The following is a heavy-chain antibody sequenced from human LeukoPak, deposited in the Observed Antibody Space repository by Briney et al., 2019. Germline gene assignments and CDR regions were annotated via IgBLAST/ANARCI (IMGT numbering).Heavy chain of an antibody. J-gene: IGHJ4*02. CDR2: ISPTGGST. D-gene: IGHD5-18*01. CDR3: ARVRALDTAMVHFDY. CDR1: GYTFTSNY. V-gene: IGHV1-46*01. Sequence: ASVKVSCKAFGYTFTSNYMHWVRQAPGQGPEWMGVISPTGGSTTYAQKFQGRVTLTRDMSTSTDYLELSSLRSDDTAVYYCARVRALDTAMVHFDYWGQGTLVTVSS.